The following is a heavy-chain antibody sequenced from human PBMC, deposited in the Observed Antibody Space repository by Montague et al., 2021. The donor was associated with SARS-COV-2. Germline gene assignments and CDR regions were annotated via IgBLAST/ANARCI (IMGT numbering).Heavy chain of an antibody. CDR1: GDSITSDVSY. Sequence: TLSLTCTVSGDSITSDVSYWSWIRQPAGKGLEWIGRIYTTGSTNYNPSLKSRLTISLDTSKNQFSLKLSSVTAADTAVYYCASDDVRWDFDCWGQGTLVTVSS. J-gene: IGHJ4*02. D-gene: IGHD1-26*01. V-gene: IGHV4-61*02. CDR2: IYTTGST. CDR3: ASDDVRWDFDC.